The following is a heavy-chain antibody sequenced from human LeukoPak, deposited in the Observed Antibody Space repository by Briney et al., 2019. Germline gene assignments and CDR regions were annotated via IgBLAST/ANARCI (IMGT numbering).Heavy chain of an antibody. J-gene: IGHJ4*02. CDR1: GGTFSSYA. V-gene: IGHV1-69*04. Sequence: GSSVKVSCKASGGTFSSYAISWVRQAPGQGLEWMGRIIPILGIANYAQNFQGRVTITTDESTSTAYMELSSLRSEDTAVYYCARDGSGDYSNYRPNSYFDYWGQGTLVTVSS. CDR3: ARDGSGDYSNYRPNSYFDY. D-gene: IGHD4-11*01. CDR2: IIPILGIA.